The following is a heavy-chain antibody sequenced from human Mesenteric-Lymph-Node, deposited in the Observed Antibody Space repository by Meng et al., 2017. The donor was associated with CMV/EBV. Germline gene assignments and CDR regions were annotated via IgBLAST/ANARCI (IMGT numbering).Heavy chain of an antibody. J-gene: IGHJ4*02. CDR1: GFTVSSNY. CDR2: IQFDGSDK. CDR3: AKDAFTGIDF. D-gene: IGHD1-14*01. Sequence: GESLKISCAASGFTVSSNYMNWVRQAPGKGLEWVAFIQFDGSDKYYADSMKGRFTVSRDNSKNTLYLQMNSLSSEDTAVYFCAKDAFTGIDFWGQGTLVTVSS. V-gene: IGHV3-30*02.